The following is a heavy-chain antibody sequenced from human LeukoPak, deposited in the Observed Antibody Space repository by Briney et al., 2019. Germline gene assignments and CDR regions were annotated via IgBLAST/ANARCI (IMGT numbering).Heavy chain of an antibody. CDR1: SGSISGSYY. Sequence: SETLSLTCTVSSGSISGSYYWYWIRQPAGKGLEWIGRIYASGSTNYDPSLKSRVTISVDKSNNQFSLMVTSVTAADTAVYYCARGKQDAVDYWGQGILVTVSS. J-gene: IGHJ4*02. D-gene: IGHD6-13*01. V-gene: IGHV4-4*07. CDR3: ARGKQDAVDY. CDR2: IYASGST.